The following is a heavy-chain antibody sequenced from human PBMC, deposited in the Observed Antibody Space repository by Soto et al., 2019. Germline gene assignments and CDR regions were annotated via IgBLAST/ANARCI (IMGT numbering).Heavy chain of an antibody. CDR1: GFTFSSYG. V-gene: IGHV3-33*01. Sequence: GGSLRLSCAASGFTFSSYGMHWVRQAPGKGLEWVAVIWYDGSNKYYADSVKGRFTISRDNSKNTLYLQMNSLRAEDTAVYYCARDVFGREGWFDPWGQGTLVTVSS. J-gene: IGHJ5*02. D-gene: IGHD3-10*02. CDR2: IWYDGSNK. CDR3: ARDVFGREGWFDP.